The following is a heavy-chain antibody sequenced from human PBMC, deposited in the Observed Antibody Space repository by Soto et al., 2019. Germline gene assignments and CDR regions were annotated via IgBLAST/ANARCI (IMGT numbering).Heavy chain of an antibody. CDR1: VVSISSGAYS. J-gene: IGHJ5*02. CDR2: IYHRGTS. V-gene: IGHV4-30-2*01. D-gene: IGHD2-15*01. Sequence: PWETLSLTCTVSVVSISSGAYSCSWIRLPPWKRLEWIGYIYHRGTSHYNPSLKSRVTMSVDRSKNQFSLNLRSVTAADTAVYYCARTLDYRGSAGNNWFDPWGQATLGNVS. CDR3: ARTLDYRGSAGNNWFDP.